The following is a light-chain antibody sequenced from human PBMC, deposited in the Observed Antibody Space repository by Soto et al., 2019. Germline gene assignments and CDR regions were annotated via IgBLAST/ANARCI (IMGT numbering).Light chain of an antibody. CDR1: QSIRSW. CDR3: QQYDTYSVT. V-gene: IGKV1-5*03. J-gene: IGKJ3*01. Sequence: DIKMTQSPSMVSASVGDRVTITCRASQSIRSWLAWYQVKPGKAPKLLIYKASTLDSGVPSRFSGSGSGTDFTLTISDLQPDDFATYYCQQYDTYSVTFGPGTKVEIK. CDR2: KAS.